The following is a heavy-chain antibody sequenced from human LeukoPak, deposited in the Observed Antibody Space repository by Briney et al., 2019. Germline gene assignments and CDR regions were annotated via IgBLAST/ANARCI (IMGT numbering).Heavy chain of an antibody. CDR2: ISSSGSTI. Sequence: GGSLRLSCAASGFTFSSYEMNWVRQAPGKGLEWVSYISSSGSTIYYADSVKGRFTISRDNAKNSLYLQMNSLRAEDTAVYYCARSGPAASFDYWGQGTLVTVSS. D-gene: IGHD2-2*01. CDR1: GFTFSSYE. CDR3: ARSGPAASFDY. J-gene: IGHJ4*02. V-gene: IGHV3-48*03.